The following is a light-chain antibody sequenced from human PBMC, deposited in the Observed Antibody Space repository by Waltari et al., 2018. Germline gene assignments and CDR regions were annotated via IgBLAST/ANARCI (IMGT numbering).Light chain of an antibody. CDR1: QSVSSN. J-gene: IGKJ1*01. V-gene: IGKV3-15*01. CDR3: QQYNNWPPGA. Sequence: EIVMTQSPATLSVSPGERATLSCRASQSVSSNFAWYQQKPGQAPRLPIHGASTRATGIPARFSGSGSGTEFTLTISSLQSEDFAVYYCQQYNNWPPGAFGQGTKVEIK. CDR2: GAS.